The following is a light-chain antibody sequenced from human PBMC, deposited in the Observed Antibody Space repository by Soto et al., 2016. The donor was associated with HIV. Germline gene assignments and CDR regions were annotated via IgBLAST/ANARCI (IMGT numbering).Light chain of an antibody. CDR3: MQALETPCT. CDR1: QSLLHSNGYNY. CDR2: LAS. Sequence: IVMTQSPLSLPVTPGEPASISCRSSQSLLHSNGYNYLDWYLQKPGQSPQLLMYLASNRASGVPDRFSGSGSGTDFTLKISRVEADDVGVYYCMQALETPCTFGQGTKLEIK. J-gene: IGKJ2*02. V-gene: IGKV2-28*01.